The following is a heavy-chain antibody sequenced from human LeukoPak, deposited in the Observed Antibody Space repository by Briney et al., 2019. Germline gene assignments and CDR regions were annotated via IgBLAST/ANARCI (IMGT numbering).Heavy chain of an antibody. D-gene: IGHD2-2*02. J-gene: IGHJ4*02. Sequence: PSETLSLTCTVSGGSISSSSYYLNWIRQPAGKGLEWIGRIYTSGSTNYNPSLKSRVTISVDTSKNQFSLQLSSVTAADTAVYYCARADCSSTNCYTMGYWGQGTLVTVSS. V-gene: IGHV4-61*02. CDR3: ARADCSSTNCYTMGY. CDR1: GGSISSSSYY. CDR2: IYTSGST.